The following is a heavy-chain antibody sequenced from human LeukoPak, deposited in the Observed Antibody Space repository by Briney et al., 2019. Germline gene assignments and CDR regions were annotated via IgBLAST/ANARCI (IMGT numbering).Heavy chain of an antibody. Sequence: ASVKVSCKASGYTFTGYYMHWVRQAPGQGLEWMGWINPNSGGTNYAQKFQGRVTMTRDTSISTAYMELSRLRSDDTAVYYCARDRSSYYGSEDYYYYYMDVRGKGTTVTVSS. V-gene: IGHV1-2*02. J-gene: IGHJ6*03. CDR2: INPNSGGT. CDR1: GYTFTGYY. CDR3: ARDRSSYYGSEDYYYYYMDV. D-gene: IGHD3-10*01.